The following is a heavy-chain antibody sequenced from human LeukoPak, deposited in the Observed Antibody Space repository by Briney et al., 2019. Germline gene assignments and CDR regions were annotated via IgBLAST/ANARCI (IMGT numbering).Heavy chain of an antibody. V-gene: IGHV4-34*01. CDR3: ARGKIVVVPAAIPRRYGMDV. Sequence: SETLSLTCAVYGGSFSGYYWSWIRQPPGKGLEWSGEINHSGSTNYNPSLKSRVTISVDTSKNQFSLKLSSVTAADTAVYYCARGKIVVVPAAIPRRYGMDVWGKGTTVTVSS. CDR1: GGSFSGYY. D-gene: IGHD2-2*02. CDR2: INHSGST. J-gene: IGHJ6*04.